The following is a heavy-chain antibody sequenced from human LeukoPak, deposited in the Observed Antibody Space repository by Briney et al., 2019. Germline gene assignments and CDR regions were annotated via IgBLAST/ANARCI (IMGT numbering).Heavy chain of an antibody. CDR1: GGSISSYY. D-gene: IGHD3-3*01. CDR2: IYYSGST. Sequence: PETLSLTCTVSGGSISSYYWSWIRQPPGKGLEWIGYIYYSGSTNYNPSLKSRVTISVDTSKNQFSLKLSSVTAADTAVYYCARISGPHMEYYFDYWGQGTLVTVSS. J-gene: IGHJ4*02. V-gene: IGHV4-59*01. CDR3: ARISGPHMEYYFDY.